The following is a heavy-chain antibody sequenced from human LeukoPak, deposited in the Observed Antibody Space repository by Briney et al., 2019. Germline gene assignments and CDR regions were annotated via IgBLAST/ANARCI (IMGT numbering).Heavy chain of an antibody. CDR2: IYSGGYT. D-gene: IGHD1-26*01. CDR3: ARGNDSGTYYGDAFDI. Sequence: GGSLRLSCAASGFTVSSNYMSWVRQAPGKGLEWVSVIYSGGYTYYADSVKGRFTISRDSSKNTLYLQMNSLRADDTAVYHCARGNDSGTYYGDAFDIWGQGTMVTVSS. CDR1: GFTVSSNY. V-gene: IGHV3-53*01. J-gene: IGHJ3*02.